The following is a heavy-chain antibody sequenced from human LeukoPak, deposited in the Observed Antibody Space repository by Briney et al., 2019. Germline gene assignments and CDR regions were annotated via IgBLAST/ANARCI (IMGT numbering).Heavy chain of an antibody. CDR1: GGSFSGYY. CDR3: ARGRVAVAGSRPNWFDP. J-gene: IGHJ5*02. CDR2: INHSGST. D-gene: IGHD6-19*01. V-gene: IGHV4-34*01. Sequence: ASETLSLTCAVYGGSFSGYYWSWIRQPPVKGLEWIGEINHSGSTNYNPSLKSRVTISVDTSKNQFSLKLSSVTAADTAVYYCARGRVAVAGSRPNWFDPWGQGTLVTVSS.